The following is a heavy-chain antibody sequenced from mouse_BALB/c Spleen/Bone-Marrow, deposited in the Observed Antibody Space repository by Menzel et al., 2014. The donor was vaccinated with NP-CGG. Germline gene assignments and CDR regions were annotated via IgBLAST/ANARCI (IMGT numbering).Heavy chain of an antibody. CDR3: ASYVYGYYFDY. V-gene: IGHV14-3*02. D-gene: IGHD2-2*01. CDR1: GFNIKDTY. Sequence: EVKVVESGAELVKPGASVKLSCAASGFNIKDTYMHWVKQRPEQGLEWIGRIDPANGNTKYDPKFQGKATITADTSSNTAYLQLSSLTSEDTAVYYCASYVYGYYFDYWGQGPTLTVSS. CDR2: IDPANGNT. J-gene: IGHJ2*01.